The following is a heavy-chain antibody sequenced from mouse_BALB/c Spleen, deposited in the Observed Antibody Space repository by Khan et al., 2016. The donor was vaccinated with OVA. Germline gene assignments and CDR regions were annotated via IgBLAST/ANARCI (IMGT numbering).Heavy chain of an antibody. J-gene: IGHJ4*01. CDR2: INTYTGEP. CDR1: GYTFKNHG. CDR3: ARPPFVAYVMVY. V-gene: IGHV9-3-1*01. Sequence: QIQLVQSGPELKKPGETVKISCKASGYTFKNHGMNWVKQAPGKGLKWMGWINTYTGEPTYVEDFKGRFAFSLETSASTAYLQINNLKNEDTATYFCARPPFVAYVMVYWGQGTAVPVAS.